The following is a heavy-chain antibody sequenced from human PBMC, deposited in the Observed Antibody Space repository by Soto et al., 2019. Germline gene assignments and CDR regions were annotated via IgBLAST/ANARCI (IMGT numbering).Heavy chain of an antibody. V-gene: IGHV4-59*01. D-gene: IGHD3-10*01. J-gene: IGHJ6*02. Sequence: SETLSLTCSVSGGSISASYWSWIRQPPGKGLEWIGYIYYTGSTYYNPSLKSRVTISRDMSKKQFSLDLTSVTAADTAVYYCARGIWFEELSGGYYHYGMDVWGPGTTVTVSS. CDR1: GGSISASY. CDR3: ARGIWFEELSGGYYHYGMDV. CDR2: IYYTGST.